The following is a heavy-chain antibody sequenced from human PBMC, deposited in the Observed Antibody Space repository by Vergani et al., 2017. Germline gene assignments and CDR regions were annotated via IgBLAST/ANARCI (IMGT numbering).Heavy chain of an antibody. Sequence: QVQLQASGPGRVKPSQTLSLTCTMSGGSISAGYYFWSWIRQPAGKGLEWLGHISASGNASHSPSLKTRVSMSVDTYKNQFSLTVTSVTAADTAIYFCARRSVGYYSGGKVHPLRTAFDVWGHGTVVTVSS. CDR1: GGSISAGYYF. CDR3: ARRSVGYYSGGKVHPLRTAFDV. D-gene: IGHD2-15*01. CDR2: ISASGNA. V-gene: IGHV4-61*02. J-gene: IGHJ3*01.